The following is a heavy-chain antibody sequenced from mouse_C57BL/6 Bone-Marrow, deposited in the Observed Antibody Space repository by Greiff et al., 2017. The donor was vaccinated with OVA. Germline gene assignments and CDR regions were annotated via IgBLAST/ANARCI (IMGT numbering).Heavy chain of an antibody. CDR1: GYTFTSYW. J-gene: IGHJ2*01. D-gene: IGHD3-2*02. V-gene: IGHV1-69*01. CDR2: IDPSDSYT. CDR3: ARFSSGYPYYFDY. Sequence: VQLQQPGAELVMPGASVKLSCKASGYTFTSYWMHWVKQRPGQGLEWIGEIDPSDSYTNYNQKFKGQSTLTVDKSSSTAYMQLSSLTSEDSAVYYCARFSSGYPYYFDYWGQGTTLTVSS.